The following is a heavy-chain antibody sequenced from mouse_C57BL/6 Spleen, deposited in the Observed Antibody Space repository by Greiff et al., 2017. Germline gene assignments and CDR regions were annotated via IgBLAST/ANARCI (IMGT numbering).Heavy chain of an antibody. CDR1: GYTFTSYW. V-gene: IGHV1-69*01. D-gene: IGHD1-1*01. CDR3: ARRGYGSSYGY. J-gene: IGHJ2*01. CDR2: IDPSDSYT. Sequence: QVQLQQPGAELVMPGASVKLSCKASGYTFTSYWMHWVKQRPGQGLEWIGEIDPSDSYTNYNQKFKGKSTWTVDKSSSTAYMHLSSLTAEDSAVYYCARRGYGSSYGYWGQCTTLTVSS.